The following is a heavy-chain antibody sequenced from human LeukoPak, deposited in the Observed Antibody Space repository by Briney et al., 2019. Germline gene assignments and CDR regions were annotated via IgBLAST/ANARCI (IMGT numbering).Heavy chain of an antibody. J-gene: IGHJ4*02. D-gene: IGHD2-2*01. CDR2: IKQDGSEK. CDR3: ARDRCSSTSCFIDY. CDR1: GFAVSTNY. V-gene: IGHV3-7*04. Sequence: GGSLRLSCAASGFAVSTNYMTWVRQAPGKGLEWVANIKQDGSEKYYVDSVKGRFTISRDNAKNSLYLQMKSLRAEDRAVYYCARDRCSSTSCFIDYWGQGTLVTVSS.